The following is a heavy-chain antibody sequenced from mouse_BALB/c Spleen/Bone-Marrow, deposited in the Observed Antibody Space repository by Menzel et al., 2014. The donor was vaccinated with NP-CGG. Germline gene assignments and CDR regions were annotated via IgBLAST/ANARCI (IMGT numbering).Heavy chain of an antibody. CDR3: AIYDYDVRYFDV. Sequence: VQLQQSGAELARPGASVKMSCKASGYTFTSYTMRWVKRRPGQGLEWIGYINPSSGYTNYNQKFKDKATLTADKSSSTAYMQLSSLTSEDSAVYYCAIYDYDVRYFDVWGAGTTVTVSS. D-gene: IGHD2-4*01. CDR2: INPSSGYT. V-gene: IGHV1-4*01. J-gene: IGHJ1*01. CDR1: GYTFTSYT.